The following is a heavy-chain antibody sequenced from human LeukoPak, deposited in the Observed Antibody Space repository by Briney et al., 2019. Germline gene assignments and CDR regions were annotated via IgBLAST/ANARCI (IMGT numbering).Heavy chain of an antibody. Sequence: XSXIXXXAGKGLEWIGRIFTSGSSTYNPSLKSRVTMSLDTSKNEFYLELSSVTAADTAIYFCSRGGANDLWGQGTLVTVSS. CDR3: SRGGANDL. V-gene: IGHV4-4*07. CDR2: IFTSGSS. J-gene: IGHJ5*02. D-gene: IGHD4/OR15-4a*01.